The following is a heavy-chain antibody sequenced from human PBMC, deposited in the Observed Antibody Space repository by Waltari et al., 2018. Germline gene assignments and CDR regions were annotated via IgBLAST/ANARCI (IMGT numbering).Heavy chain of an antibody. CDR2: ISSSSSTI. CDR3: ARERWELLIDDY. D-gene: IGHD1-26*01. V-gene: IGHV3-48*01. J-gene: IGHJ4*02. CDR1: GFPFSSYS. Sequence: EVQLVESGGGLVQPGGSLRLSCAASGFPFSSYSMNWVRQAPGKGLEWVSSISSSSSTIYYADSVKGRFTISRDNAKNSLYLQMNSLRAEDTAVYYCARERWELLIDDYWGQGTLVTVSS.